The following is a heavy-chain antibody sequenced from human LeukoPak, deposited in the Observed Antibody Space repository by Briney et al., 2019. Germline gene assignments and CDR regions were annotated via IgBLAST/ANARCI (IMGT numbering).Heavy chain of an antibody. V-gene: IGHV3-30*02. CDR2: IRYDGSNK. J-gene: IGHJ4*02. CDR3: ARDRERSGSGGFDY. CDR1: GFTFSSYG. D-gene: IGHD2-15*01. Sequence: PGGSLRLSCAASGFTFSSYGMHWVRQAPGKGLEWVAFIRYDGSNKYYADSVKGRFTISRDNSKSTLYLQMNSLKTDDTAVYFCARDRERSGSGGFDYWGQGILVTVSS.